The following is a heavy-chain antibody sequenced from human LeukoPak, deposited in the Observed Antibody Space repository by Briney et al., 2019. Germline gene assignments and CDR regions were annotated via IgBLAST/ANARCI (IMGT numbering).Heavy chain of an antibody. J-gene: IGHJ3*02. CDR2: ISYDGSNK. Sequence: GSLRLSCAASGFTFSSYAMHWVRQAPGKGLEWVAVISYDGSNKYYADSVKGRFTISRDNSKNTLYLQMNSLRAEDTAVYYCARDRVTMVRGVIITPDAFDIWGQGTMVTVSS. V-gene: IGHV3-30-3*01. D-gene: IGHD3-10*01. CDR3: ARDRVTMVRGVIITPDAFDI. CDR1: GFTFSSYA.